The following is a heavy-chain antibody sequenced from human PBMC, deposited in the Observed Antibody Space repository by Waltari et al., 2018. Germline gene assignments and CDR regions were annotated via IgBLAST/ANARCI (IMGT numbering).Heavy chain of an antibody. J-gene: IGHJ4*02. D-gene: IGHD5-18*01. CDR1: GGTFSSYT. CDR3: ARSHRTAMATRYFDY. Sequence: QVQLVQSGAEVKKPGSSVKVSCKASGGTFSSYTISWVRQAPGQGLEWMGRINPIIGIANYAQKFQGRVTITADKSTSTAYMELSSLRAEDTAVYYCARSHRTAMATRYFDYWGQGTLVTVSS. CDR2: INPIIGIA. V-gene: IGHV1-69*02.